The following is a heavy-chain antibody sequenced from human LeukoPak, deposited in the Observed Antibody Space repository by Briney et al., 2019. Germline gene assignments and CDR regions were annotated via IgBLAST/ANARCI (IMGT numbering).Heavy chain of an antibody. J-gene: IGHJ4*02. CDR3: ARDRTWYDY. V-gene: IGHV3-7*01. CDR2: IKQDGSEK. D-gene: IGHD6-13*01. CDR1: GFTLSSYW. Sequence: GRSLRLSCAASGFTLSSYWMSWVRQAPGKGLEWVANIKQDGSEKYYVDSVKGRFTISRDNAENSLYLQMNDLRAEDTAVYYCARDRTWYDYWGQGTLVTVSS.